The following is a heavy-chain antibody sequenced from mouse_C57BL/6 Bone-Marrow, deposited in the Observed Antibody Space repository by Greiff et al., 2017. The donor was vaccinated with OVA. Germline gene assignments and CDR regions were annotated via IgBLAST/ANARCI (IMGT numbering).Heavy chain of an antibody. Sequence: EVQLQQSVAELVRPGASVKLSCTASGFNIKDDYMHWVKQRPEQGLEWIGWIDPENGDTEYASKFQGKATITADTSSNTAYLQLSSLTSEDTAVYYCTTGEFDYDGVDYWGQGTTLTVSS. CDR3: TTGEFDYDGVDY. J-gene: IGHJ2*01. D-gene: IGHD2-4*01. CDR2: IDPENGDT. V-gene: IGHV14-4*01. CDR1: GFNIKDDY.